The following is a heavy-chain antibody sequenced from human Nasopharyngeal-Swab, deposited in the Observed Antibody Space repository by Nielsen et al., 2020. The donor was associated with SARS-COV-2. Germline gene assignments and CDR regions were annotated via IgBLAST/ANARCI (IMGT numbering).Heavy chain of an antibody. V-gene: IGHV4-59*01. D-gene: IGHD3-10*01. Sequence: SETLSLTCTVSGCSISSYYWSWIRQPPGKGLEWIGYIYYSGSTNYNPSLKSRVTISVDTSKNQFSLKLSSVTAADTAVYYCARGYGSGSSVYFDYWGQGTLVTVSS. CDR1: GCSISSYY. CDR3: ARGYGSGSSVYFDY. CDR2: IYYSGST. J-gene: IGHJ4*02.